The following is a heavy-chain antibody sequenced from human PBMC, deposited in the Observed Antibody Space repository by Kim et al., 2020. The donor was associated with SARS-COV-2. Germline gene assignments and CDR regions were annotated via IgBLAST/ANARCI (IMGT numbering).Heavy chain of an antibody. Sequence: SETLSLTCAVYGGSFSGYYWSWIRQPPGKGLEWIGEINHSGSTNYNPSLKSRVTISVDTSKNPFSLKLSSVTAADTAVYYCARSSYNWNGRTGFDIWGQGTMVTVSS. CDR2: INHSGST. J-gene: IGHJ3*02. D-gene: IGHD1-20*01. CDR1: GGSFSGYY. CDR3: ARSSYNWNGRTGFDI. V-gene: IGHV4-34*01.